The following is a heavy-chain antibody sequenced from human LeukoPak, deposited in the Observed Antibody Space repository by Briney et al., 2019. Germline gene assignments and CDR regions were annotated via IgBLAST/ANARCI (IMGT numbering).Heavy chain of an antibody. Sequence: GGSLRLSCAASGFTFSSYGMHWVRQAPGKGLERVAFIRYDGSNKYYADSVKGRFTISRDNSKNTLYLQMNSLRAEDTAVYYCAKIAIYYDSSGPKDYWGQGTLVSVSS. CDR1: GFTFSSYG. D-gene: IGHD3-22*01. CDR3: AKIAIYYDSSGPKDY. J-gene: IGHJ4*02. V-gene: IGHV3-30*02. CDR2: IRYDGSNK.